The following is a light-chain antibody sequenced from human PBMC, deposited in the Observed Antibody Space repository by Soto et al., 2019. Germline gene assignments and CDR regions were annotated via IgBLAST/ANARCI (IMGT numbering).Light chain of an antibody. J-gene: IGKJ2*01. CDR3: QQYGDSPMYT. Sequence: EIVLTQSPGTLSSSPGERATLSCRASQSVSSSHLAWYQQKPGQAPRLLIYGASSRATGIPDRFSGSGSGTDFTLTISILEPEDFAMYFCQQYGDSPMYTFGQGTKLEI. CDR2: GAS. V-gene: IGKV3-20*01. CDR1: QSVSSSH.